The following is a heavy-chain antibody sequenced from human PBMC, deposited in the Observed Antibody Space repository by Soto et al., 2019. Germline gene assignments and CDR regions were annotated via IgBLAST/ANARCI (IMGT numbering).Heavy chain of an antibody. V-gene: IGHV3-72*01. CDR2: VRTKVNSHTT. Sequence: EVQLVESGGGLVQPGGSLRLSCAASGFTFSDHYMDWVRQAPGKGLEWVGRVRTKVNSHTTEYAASVKGRFTISRDDSKNSLYLQMNSLKIEDTAVYYCARDAGWRDIPYFFDYWGLGTLVTVSS. D-gene: IGHD2-15*01. J-gene: IGHJ4*02. CDR1: GFTFSDHY. CDR3: ARDAGWRDIPYFFDY.